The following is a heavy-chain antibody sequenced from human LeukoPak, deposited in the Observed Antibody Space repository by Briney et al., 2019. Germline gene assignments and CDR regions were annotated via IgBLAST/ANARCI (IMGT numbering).Heavy chain of an antibody. J-gene: IGHJ6*03. CDR1: GYTFTSYD. Sequence: ASVKVSCKASGYTFTSYDINWVRQATGQGLEWMGWISAYNGNTNYAQKLQGRVTMTTDTSTSTAYMELRSLRSDDTAVYYCARDQYSGSYYTYYYYYMDVWGKGTTVTVSS. D-gene: IGHD1-26*01. CDR2: ISAYNGNT. CDR3: ARDQYSGSYYTYYYYYMDV. V-gene: IGHV1-18*01.